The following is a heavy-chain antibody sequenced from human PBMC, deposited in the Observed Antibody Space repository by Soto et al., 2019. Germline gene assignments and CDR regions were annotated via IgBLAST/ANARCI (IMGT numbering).Heavy chain of an antibody. V-gene: IGHV3-21*01. CDR2: ISSRSSYI. D-gene: IGHD2-2*01. CDR3: AREASGYCSSTSCFDY. J-gene: IGHJ4*02. Sequence: GWSLRLSCAASGFTFSDYTMNWVRQAPGKGLEWVSSISSRSSYIYYADSVKGRFTISRDNAKNSLSLQMNSLRAEDTAVYYCAREASGYCSSTSCFDYWGQGTLVTVSS. CDR1: GFTFSDYT.